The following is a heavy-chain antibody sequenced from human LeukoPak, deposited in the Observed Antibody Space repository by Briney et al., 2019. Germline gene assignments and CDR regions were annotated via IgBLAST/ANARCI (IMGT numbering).Heavy chain of an antibody. CDR2: IKQDGSEK. CDR1: GFTFSSYS. CDR3: ARGGAPYAFDI. J-gene: IGHJ3*02. V-gene: IGHV3-7*01. Sequence: GGSLGLSCAASGFTFSSYSMSWVRQAPGKGLEWVANIKQDGSEKYYVDSVKGRFTISRDNAKNSLYLQMNSLRAEDTAVYYCARGGAPYAFDIWGQGTMVTVSS.